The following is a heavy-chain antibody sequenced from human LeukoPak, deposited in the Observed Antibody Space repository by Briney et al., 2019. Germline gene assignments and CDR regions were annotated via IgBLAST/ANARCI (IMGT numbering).Heavy chain of an antibody. Sequence: GGSLRLSCAASGFTFSNYWMSWVRQAPGKGLAWVANIKQDGSEKYYVDSVKGRFTISRDNAKNSLYLQMNSLRAEDTAVYYCARLIMDGYNYFFDYWGQGTLVTVSS. D-gene: IGHD5-24*01. CDR2: IKQDGSEK. CDR1: GFTFSNYW. J-gene: IGHJ4*02. V-gene: IGHV3-7*01. CDR3: ARLIMDGYNYFFDY.